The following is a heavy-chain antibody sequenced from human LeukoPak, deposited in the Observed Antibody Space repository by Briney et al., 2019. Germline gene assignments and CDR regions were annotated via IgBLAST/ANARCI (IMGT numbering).Heavy chain of an antibody. CDR3: ARGKGGGSYSTFDY. J-gene: IGHJ4*02. V-gene: IGHV4-61*01. CDR1: GGSVSSGSYY. CDR2: IYYSGST. Sequence: SETLSLTCTVSGGSVSSGSYYWSWIRQPPGKGLEWIGYIYYSGSTDYNPSLKSRVTISVDTSKDQFSLKLSSVTAADTAVYYCARGKGGGSYSTFDYWGQGTLVTVSS. D-gene: IGHD1-26*01.